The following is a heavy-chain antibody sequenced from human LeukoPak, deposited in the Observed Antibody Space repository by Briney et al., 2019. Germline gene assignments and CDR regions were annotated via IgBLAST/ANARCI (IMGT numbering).Heavy chain of an antibody. J-gene: IGHJ4*02. CDR2: IKTEGYDK. Sequence: AGGSLRLSCAASGFTFSSYWMGWVRQAPGKGLEWVANIKTEGYDKYYVDSLKGRFTISRDSANNSLYLQMNSLRAEDTAVYYCARGRSAFDYWGQGTLVTVSS. V-gene: IGHV3-7*01. CDR1: GFTFSSYW. CDR3: ARGRSAFDY.